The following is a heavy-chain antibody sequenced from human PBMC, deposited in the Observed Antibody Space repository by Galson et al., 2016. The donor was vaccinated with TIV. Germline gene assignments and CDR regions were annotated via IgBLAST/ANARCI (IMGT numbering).Heavy chain of an antibody. CDR3: ARDSPHSGSYSWFDY. CDR2: INPNSGDT. Sequence: SVKVSCKASGYTFTGYYMHWVRQAPGQGLEWMGWINPNSGDTKYAQKFQGRATMTRDTSISTAYMELSRLRSDDTAVYYCARDSPHSGSYSWFDYWGQGTLVTVSS. D-gene: IGHD1-26*01. V-gene: IGHV1-2*02. J-gene: IGHJ4*02. CDR1: GYTFTGYY.